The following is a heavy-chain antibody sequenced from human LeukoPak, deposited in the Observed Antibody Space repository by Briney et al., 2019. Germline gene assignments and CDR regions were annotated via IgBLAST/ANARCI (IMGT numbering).Heavy chain of an antibody. V-gene: IGHV5-51*01. Sequence: GESLKISCKGSGYSSTSYWIGWVRQMPGKGLEWMGIIYPGDSDTRYSPSFQGQVTISADKSISTAYLQWSSLKASDTAMYYCARLVVVAATRGSDAFDIWGQGTMVTVSS. CDR3: ARLVVVAATRGSDAFDI. D-gene: IGHD2-15*01. CDR1: GYSSTSYW. J-gene: IGHJ3*02. CDR2: IYPGDSDT.